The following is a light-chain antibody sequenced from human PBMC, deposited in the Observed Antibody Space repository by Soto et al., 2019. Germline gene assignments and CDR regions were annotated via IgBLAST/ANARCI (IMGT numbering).Light chain of an antibody. V-gene: IGLV2-23*02. J-gene: IGLJ2*01. CDR1: SSDIGGFDL. CDR2: EVN. Sequence: QSALTQPDSLSGSPGQSITISCTGSSSDIGGFDLVSWYQQHPGKAPKLLLYEVNKRPSRVSNRFSGSKSGNTASLTISGLQADDEAYYYCCSYVGIRNFVFGGGTKLTVL. CDR3: CSYVGIRNFV.